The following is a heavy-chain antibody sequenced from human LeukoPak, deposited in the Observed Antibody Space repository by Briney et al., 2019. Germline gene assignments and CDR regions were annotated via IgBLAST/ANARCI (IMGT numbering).Heavy chain of an antibody. CDR2: IYYSGST. CDR1: GGSISSYY. V-gene: IGHV4-59*06. J-gene: IGHJ4*02. Sequence: PSETLSLTCTVSGGSISSYYWSWIRQPAGKGLEWIGYIYYSGSTYYNPSLKSRVTISVDTSKNQFSLKLSSVTAADTAVYYCARTEELWLPFDYWGQGTLVTVSS. CDR3: ARTEELWLPFDY. D-gene: IGHD5-18*01.